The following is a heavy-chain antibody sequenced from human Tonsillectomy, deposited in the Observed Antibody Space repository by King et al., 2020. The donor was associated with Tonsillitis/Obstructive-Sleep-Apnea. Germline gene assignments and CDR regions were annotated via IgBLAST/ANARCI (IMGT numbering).Heavy chain of an antibody. CDR2: ISSSSSTI. D-gene: IGHD1-20*01. J-gene: IGHJ6*03. CDR3: ARDLNNWNRINNYYMDV. CDR1: GFTVSGYS. V-gene: IGHV3-48*02. Sequence: VQLVESGGGLVQPGGSLRLSCAASGFTVSGYSMNWVRQAPGKGLEWVSYISSSSSTIYYAVSVKGRFTISRDNAKNSLYLQMNSLRDEDTAVYYCARDLNNWNRINNYYMDVWGKGTTVTVSS.